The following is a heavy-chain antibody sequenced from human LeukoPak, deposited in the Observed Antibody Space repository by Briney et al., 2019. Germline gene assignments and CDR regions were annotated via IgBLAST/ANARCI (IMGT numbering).Heavy chain of an antibody. CDR2: IKQDGGEK. J-gene: IGHJ4*02. CDR1: GFTFSTYW. V-gene: IGHV3-7*01. D-gene: IGHD2-15*01. CDR3: ARDLRSGGSCFDY. Sequence: GGSLRLSCAASGFTFSTYWMTWVRQAPGKGLEWVASIKQDGGEKYYVDSVKGRFTISRDNAKNSLYLQVNSLRAEDTAVYYCARDLRSGGSCFDYWGQGTLVTVSS.